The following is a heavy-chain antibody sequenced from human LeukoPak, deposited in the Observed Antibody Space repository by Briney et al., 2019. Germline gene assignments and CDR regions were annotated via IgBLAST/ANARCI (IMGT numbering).Heavy chain of an antibody. V-gene: IGHV4-61*02. Sequence: SETLSLTCTVSGDSISTGSYYWSWIRQPAGKGLEWIGRIYTSGSTNYNPSLKSRVTISVDTSKNQFSLNLSSVTAADTAVYYCAREVYYIYYNYYYMDVWGKGTTVTISS. CDR2: IYTSGST. J-gene: IGHJ6*03. CDR3: AREVYYIYYNYYYMDV. CDR1: GDSISTGSYY. D-gene: IGHD1-26*01.